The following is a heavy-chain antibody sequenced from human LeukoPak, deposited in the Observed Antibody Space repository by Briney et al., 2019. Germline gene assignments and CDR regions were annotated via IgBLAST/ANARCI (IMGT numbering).Heavy chain of an antibody. Sequence: SETLSLTCTVSGGSISSYHWSWVRQPAGKGLEWIGRIQSSGSTNHNPSLKSRVTTSVDTSKFQFSLKLSSVTAADTAVYYCARGVSPLDYWGQGTLVTVSS. V-gene: IGHV4-4*07. CDR3: ARGVSPLDY. J-gene: IGHJ4*02. CDR2: IQSSGST. CDR1: GGSISSYH. D-gene: IGHD2-8*01.